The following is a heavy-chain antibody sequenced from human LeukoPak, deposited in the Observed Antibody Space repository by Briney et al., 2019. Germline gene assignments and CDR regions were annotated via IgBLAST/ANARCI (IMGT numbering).Heavy chain of an antibody. J-gene: IGHJ4*02. D-gene: IGHD3-16*01. Sequence: GGSLRLSCAASGFTFSSYAMSWIRQVPGKGLEWVSYISTSSGFTKYADSVKGRFTISRDNAKNSLYLQMNSLRAEDTAVYYCARWRSKGALGYRGQGTLVTVSS. V-gene: IGHV3-11*06. CDR3: ARWRSKGALGY. CDR2: ISTSSGFT. CDR1: GFTFSSYA.